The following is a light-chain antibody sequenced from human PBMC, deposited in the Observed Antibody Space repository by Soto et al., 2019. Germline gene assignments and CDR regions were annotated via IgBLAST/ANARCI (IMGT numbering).Light chain of an antibody. V-gene: IGLV2-14*01. CDR1: SSDVGGYNY. CDR3: GSYTTSHVI. CDR2: EVS. Sequence: QSVLTQPASVSGSPGQSITIACTGTSSDVGGYNYVSWYQQHPGKAPKLMIYEVSNRPSGVSNRFSGSKSGNTASLTISGLQTEDEADYYGGSYTTSHVIFGGGTKLTVL. J-gene: IGLJ2*01.